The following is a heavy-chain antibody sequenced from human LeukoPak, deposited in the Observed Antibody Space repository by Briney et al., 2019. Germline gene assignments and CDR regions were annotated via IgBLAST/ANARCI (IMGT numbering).Heavy chain of an antibody. Sequence: GGSLRLSCAASGVTFSSYWMSWVRQAPGKGLERVANIKQDGSEKYYVESVKGRFTISRDNAKNSLYLQMNSLRAEDTAVYYCARDYGYSSGWGTFDYWGQGTLVTVSS. V-gene: IGHV3-7*01. D-gene: IGHD6-19*01. CDR1: GVTFSSYW. CDR3: ARDYGYSSGWGTFDY. J-gene: IGHJ4*02. CDR2: IKQDGSEK.